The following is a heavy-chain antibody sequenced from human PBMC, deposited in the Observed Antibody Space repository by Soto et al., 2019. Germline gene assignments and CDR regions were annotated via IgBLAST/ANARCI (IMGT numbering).Heavy chain of an antibody. J-gene: IGHJ4*02. D-gene: IGHD3-9*01. CDR2: IYYSGST. CDR3: ARQSDYDILTGYWYYFDY. CDR1: GGSISSYY. Sequence: SETLSLTCTVSGGSISSYYWSWIRQPPGKGLEWIGYIYYSGSTNYNPSLKSRVTISVDTSKNQFSLKLSSVTAADTAVYYCARQSDYDILTGYWYYFDYWGQGTLVTVSS. V-gene: IGHV4-59*08.